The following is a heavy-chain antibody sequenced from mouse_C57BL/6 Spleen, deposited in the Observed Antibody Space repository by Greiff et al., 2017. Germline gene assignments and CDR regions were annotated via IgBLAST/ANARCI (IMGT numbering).Heavy chain of an antibody. J-gene: IGHJ4*01. CDR2: IHPNSGST. Sequence: QVQLQQSGAELVKPGASVKLSCKASGYTFTSYWMHWVKQRPGQGLEWIGMIHPNSGSTNYNEKFKSKATLTVDKSSSTAYMQLSSLTSEDSAVYYCASLYGSSYEDAMDYWGQGTSVTVSS. CDR1: GYTFTSYW. CDR3: ASLYGSSYEDAMDY. V-gene: IGHV1-64*01. D-gene: IGHD1-1*01.